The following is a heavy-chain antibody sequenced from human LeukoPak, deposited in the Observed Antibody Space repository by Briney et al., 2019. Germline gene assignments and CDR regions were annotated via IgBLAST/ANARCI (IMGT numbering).Heavy chain of an antibody. D-gene: IGHD3-10*01. J-gene: IGHJ4*02. CDR2: ISTSSSHI. V-gene: IGHV3-21*01. CDR3: ARRVSGYGSGSFYFDY. CDR1: GFTFSEYS. Sequence: GGSLRLSCAASGFTFSEYSMNWVRQAPGKGLEWVSFISTSSSHIYYGDSVKGRFTISRDNARNSVSLQMNSLRAEDTAVYYCARRVSGYGSGSFYFDYWGQGMLVTVSS.